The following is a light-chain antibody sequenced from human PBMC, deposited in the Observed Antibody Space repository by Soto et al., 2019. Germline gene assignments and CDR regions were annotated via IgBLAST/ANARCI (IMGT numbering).Light chain of an antibody. J-gene: IGKJ5*01. CDR3: QLYGTSPP. CDR2: GAS. CDR1: QSVSSNF. V-gene: IGKV3-20*01. Sequence: EIVLTQSPGALALSPGERATLSCRASQSVSSNFLAWYQEKLGQAPRLLIYGASKRATGIPDRFSGSASGTDFTLTINRLEPEDFAVYYCQLYGTSPPFGQGTRLEI.